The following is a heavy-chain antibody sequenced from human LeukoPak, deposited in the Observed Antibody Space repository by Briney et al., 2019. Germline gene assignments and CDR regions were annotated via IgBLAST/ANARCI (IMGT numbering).Heavy chain of an antibody. CDR1: GGSISSYY. CDR3: AREGEFNYFDY. Sequence: PSETLSLTCTVSGGSISSYYWSWIRQPPGKGLEWIGYIYYSGSTNYNPPLKSRVTISVDTSKNQFSLKLSSVTAADTAVYYCAREGEFNYFDYWGKGTLVTVSS. V-gene: IGHV4-59*01. CDR2: IYYSGST. J-gene: IGHJ4*02. D-gene: IGHD3-16*01.